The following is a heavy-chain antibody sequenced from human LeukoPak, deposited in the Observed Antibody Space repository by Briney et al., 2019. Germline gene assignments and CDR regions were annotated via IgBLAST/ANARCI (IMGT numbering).Heavy chain of an antibody. J-gene: IGHJ3*02. Sequence: PSESLSLTCTVSGGSIRSSYYYWGWIRQPPGKGLEWIGYIYDSGSTYYNPSLKSRITISVDTSENRFSLKLSSVTATDTAVYYCARDCSGGSCYGAFDIWGQGTMVTVSS. CDR3: ARDCSGGSCYGAFDI. V-gene: IGHV4-30-4*08. CDR2: IYDSGST. CDR1: GGSIRSSYYY. D-gene: IGHD2-15*01.